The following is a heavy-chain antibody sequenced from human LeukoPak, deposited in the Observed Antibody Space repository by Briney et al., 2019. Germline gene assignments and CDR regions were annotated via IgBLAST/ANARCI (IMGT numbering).Heavy chain of an antibody. CDR1: GGTFSSYA. D-gene: IGHD3-10*01. J-gene: IGHJ3*02. CDR2: IIPIFGTA. V-gene: IGHV1-69*01. CDR3: ARAHYRGGGDAFDI. Sequence: ASVKVSCKASGGTFSSYAISWVRQAPGQGLEWMGGIIPIFGTANYAQKFQGRVTITADESTSTAYMGLSSLRSEDTAVYYCARAHYRGGGDAFDIWGQGTMVTVSS.